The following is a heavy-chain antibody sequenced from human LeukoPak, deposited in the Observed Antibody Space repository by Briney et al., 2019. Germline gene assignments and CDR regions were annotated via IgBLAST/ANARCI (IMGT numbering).Heavy chain of an antibody. CDR3: ARHLGGSYGIGRAFDI. D-gene: IGHD1-26*01. J-gene: IGHJ3*02. V-gene: IGHV4-59*08. Sequence: SETLSLTCAVYGGSFSSYYWSWIRQPPGKGLEWIGYIYYSGSTNYNPSLKSRVTISVDTSKNQFSLKLSSVTAADTAVYYCARHLGGSYGIGRAFDIWGQGTMVTVSS. CDR2: IYYSGST. CDR1: GGSFSSYY.